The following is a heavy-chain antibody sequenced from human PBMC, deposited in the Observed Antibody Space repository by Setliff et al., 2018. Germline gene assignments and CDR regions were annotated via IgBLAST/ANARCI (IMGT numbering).Heavy chain of an antibody. CDR1: GFTFTTSA. V-gene: IGHV1-58*01. Sequence: ASVKVSCKASGFTFTTSAVQWVRQARGQRLEWIGWIVVGSVSTNYAQKFQDRVIITRDMSTSTVYMELSSLRSEDTAVYYCAHIAGGGNSPRHDYWGQGTLVTVSS. CDR2: IVVGSVST. D-gene: IGHD2-21*01. CDR3: AHIAGGGNSPRHDY. J-gene: IGHJ4*02.